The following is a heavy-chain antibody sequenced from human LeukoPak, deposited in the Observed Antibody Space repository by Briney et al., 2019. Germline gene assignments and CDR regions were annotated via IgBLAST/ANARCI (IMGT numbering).Heavy chain of an antibody. J-gene: IGHJ4*02. CDR1: GYTFSSYD. Sequence: GASVKVSCKASGYTFSSYDITWVRQAPGQGLEWMGWISAYNGNTNYAQKLQGRVTMTTDTSTSTAYMELRSLRSDDTAVYYCARDIAATGLVDNRGQGTLVTVSS. CDR2: ISAYNGNT. CDR3: ARDIAATGLVDN. V-gene: IGHV1-18*01. D-gene: IGHD6-13*01.